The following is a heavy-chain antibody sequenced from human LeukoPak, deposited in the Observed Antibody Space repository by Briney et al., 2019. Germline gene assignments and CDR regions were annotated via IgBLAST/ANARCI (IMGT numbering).Heavy chain of an antibody. CDR3: AKAIRGSRSGFDI. Sequence: GGSLRLSCAGSGYTFSSYAMSWVRQAPGKALEWVSAISGGGGSTYYADSVKGRFTISRDNSKNTLYLQMNSLRAEDTALYYCAKAIRGSRSGFDIWGQGTMVTVSS. CDR1: GYTFSSYA. V-gene: IGHV3-23*01. CDR2: ISGGGGST. J-gene: IGHJ3*02. D-gene: IGHD5-12*01.